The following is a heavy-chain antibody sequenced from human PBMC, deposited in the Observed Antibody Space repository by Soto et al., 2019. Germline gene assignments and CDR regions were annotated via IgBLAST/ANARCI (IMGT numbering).Heavy chain of an antibody. CDR3: AHIGTTVTTFYYYGMDV. Sequence: GASVKVSCKASGGTFSSYAISWVRQAPGQGLEWMGGIIPIFGTANYAQKFQGRVTITADESTSTAYMELSSLRSEDTAVYYCAHIGTTVTTFYYYGMDVWGQGTTVTVSS. D-gene: IGHD4-17*01. V-gene: IGHV1-69*13. CDR1: GGTFSSYA. J-gene: IGHJ6*02. CDR2: IIPIFGTA.